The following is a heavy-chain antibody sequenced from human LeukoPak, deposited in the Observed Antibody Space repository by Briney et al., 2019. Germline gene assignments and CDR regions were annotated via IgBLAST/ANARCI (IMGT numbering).Heavy chain of an antibody. CDR2: ISYRGST. CDR3: ATLYCSRTSCYVDY. Sequence: PSETLSLTCTVSGGSVSSVSCYWSWIRQPPGKGLEWIGYISYRGSTNYNPTLKSRVTISVDTPKNQFSLRLNSVTAADTAVYYCATLYCSRTSCYVDYWGQGSLVTVSS. D-gene: IGHD2-2*01. V-gene: IGHV4-61*01. J-gene: IGHJ4*02. CDR1: GGSVSSVSCY.